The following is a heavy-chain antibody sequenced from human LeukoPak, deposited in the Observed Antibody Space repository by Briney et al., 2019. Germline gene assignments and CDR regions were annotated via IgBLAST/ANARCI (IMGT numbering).Heavy chain of an antibody. CDR2: IKQGGSEK. CDR1: GFTFSSYP. V-gene: IGHV3-7*05. J-gene: IGHJ6*02. D-gene: IGHD6-13*01. Sequence: GGSLRLSCSASGFTFSSYPMHWVRQAPGKGLEWVANIKQGGSEKHYVDSVKGRFTISRDDAKNSLYLQKNSLRIEDTAVYYCAREGQQSYGMDVWGQGTTVTVSS. CDR3: AREGQQSYGMDV.